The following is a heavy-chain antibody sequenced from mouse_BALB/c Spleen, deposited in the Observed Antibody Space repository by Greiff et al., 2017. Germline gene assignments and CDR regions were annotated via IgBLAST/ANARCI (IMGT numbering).Heavy chain of an antibody. J-gene: IGHJ1*01. V-gene: IGHV5-12-2*01. CDR3: ARHGSDYYGSRGYFDV. CDR1: GFTFSSYT. Sequence: DVKLVESGGGLVQPGGSLKLSCAASGFTFSSYTMSWVRQTPEKRLEWVAYISNGGGSTYYPDTVKGRFTISRDNAKNTLYLQMSSLKSEDTAMYYCARHGSDYYGSRGYFDVWGAGTTVTVSS. CDR2: ISNGGGST. D-gene: IGHD1-1*01.